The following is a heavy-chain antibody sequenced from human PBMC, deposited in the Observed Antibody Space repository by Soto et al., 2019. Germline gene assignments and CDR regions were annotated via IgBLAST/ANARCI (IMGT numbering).Heavy chain of an antibody. V-gene: IGHV4-28*01. Sequence: QVQLQESGPELVKPSDTLSLTCAVSGYSISSTNWWGWIRQPPGEGLEWIGYSYYSGSPYYNPSLRSRVTMSVDKSKNQFSLKVRSATAVDTAVYYCARVAVAGTHFDYWGQGTLVTVSS. CDR2: SYYSGSP. CDR3: ARVAVAGTHFDY. D-gene: IGHD6-19*01. CDR1: GYSISSTNW. J-gene: IGHJ4*02.